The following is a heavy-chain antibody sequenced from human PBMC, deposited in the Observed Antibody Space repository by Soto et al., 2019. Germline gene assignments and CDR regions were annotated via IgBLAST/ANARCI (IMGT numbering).Heavy chain of an antibody. CDR1: GDSVSSNSAA. CDR2: TYYRSKWYN. Sequence: PSQTLSLTCAIPGDSVSSNSAAWNWIRQSPSRGLEWLGRTYYRSKWYNDYAVSVKSRITINPDTSKNQFSLQLNSVTPEDTAVYYCAIYSRAARPPQKTYGMDVWGQGTTVT. D-gene: IGHD6-6*01. V-gene: IGHV6-1*01. J-gene: IGHJ6*02. CDR3: AIYSRAARPPQKTYGMDV.